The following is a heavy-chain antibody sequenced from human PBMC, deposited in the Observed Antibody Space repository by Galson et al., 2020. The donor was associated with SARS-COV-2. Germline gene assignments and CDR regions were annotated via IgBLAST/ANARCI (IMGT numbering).Heavy chain of an antibody. Sequence: TLSLTCAPYGRSFSGYYCSWNRQPPVKPPEWSGETKHSGSNNYNPSLKRRVTLSVDTSKNQFSLKLSSVTAADTAVYYCARGGAGRPGWGVYYYGMDVWGQGTTVTVSS. CDR2: TKHSGSN. CDR3: ARGGAGRPGWGVYYYGMDV. D-gene: IGHD3-16*01. V-gene: IGHV4-34*01. J-gene: IGHJ6*02. CDR1: GRSFSGYY.